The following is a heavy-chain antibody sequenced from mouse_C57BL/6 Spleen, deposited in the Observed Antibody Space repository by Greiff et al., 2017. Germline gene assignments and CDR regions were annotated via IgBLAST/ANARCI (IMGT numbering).Heavy chain of an antibody. CDR3: ARRYYGSSPYWYFDV. CDR1: GYTFTSYW. J-gene: IGHJ1*03. Sequence: VQLQQPGAELVRPGSSVKLSCKASGYTFTSYWMHWVKQRPIQGLEWIGNIDPSDSETHYNQKFKDKAKLTVDKSSSTAYRQLSSLTSEDSEVYYCARRYYGSSPYWYFDVWGTGTTVTVSS. CDR2: IDPSDSET. V-gene: IGHV1-52*01. D-gene: IGHD1-1*01.